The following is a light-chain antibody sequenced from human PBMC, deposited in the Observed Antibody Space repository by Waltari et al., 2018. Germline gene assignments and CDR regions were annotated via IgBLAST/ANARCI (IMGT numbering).Light chain of an antibody. Sequence: QSVLPQPPSVSGAPGQRVTISCTGSSSNIGASYAVHWYQQLPGTAPKVLIYANNNRPSGVPDRFSGSKSGTSASLAISGLKAEDEADYYCQSYDSSLGGSVFGGGTKLTVL. CDR3: QSYDSSLGGSV. V-gene: IGLV1-40*01. CDR1: SSNIGASYA. J-gene: IGLJ3*02. CDR2: ANN.